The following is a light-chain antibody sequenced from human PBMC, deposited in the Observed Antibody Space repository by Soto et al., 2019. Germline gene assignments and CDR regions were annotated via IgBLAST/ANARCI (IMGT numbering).Light chain of an antibody. V-gene: IGLV2-14*03. CDR2: DVS. CDR3: SSYTGNSTWV. J-gene: IGLJ3*02. Sequence: QSVLTQPASVSGSPGQSITISCTGTSSDVGGYKYVSWYQQHPGKAPKLMIYDVSNRPSGVSNRFSGSKSGNTASLTISGLQAEDEADYYCSSYTGNSTWVFGGGTKVTVL. CDR1: SSDVGGYKY.